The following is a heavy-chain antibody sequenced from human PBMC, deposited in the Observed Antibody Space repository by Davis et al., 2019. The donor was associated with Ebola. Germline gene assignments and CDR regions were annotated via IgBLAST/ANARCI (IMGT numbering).Heavy chain of an antibody. CDR3: ARADSTIFGVVIKVGGFDY. Sequence: AASVKVSCKASGYSFTSYYMHWVRQAPGQGLEWMGIINPSGGSTSYAQNFQGRVTMTRDTSTNTVYMELSSLRSEDTAVYYCARADSTIFGVVIKVGGFDYWGQGTLVTVSS. D-gene: IGHD3-3*01. V-gene: IGHV1-46*01. CDR1: GYSFTSYY. CDR2: INPSGGST. J-gene: IGHJ4*02.